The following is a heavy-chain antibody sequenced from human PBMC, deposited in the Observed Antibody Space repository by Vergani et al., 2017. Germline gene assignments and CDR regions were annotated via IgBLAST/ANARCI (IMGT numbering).Heavy chain of an antibody. CDR3: ARVSCSGGSCSHEYYYYDYGMDV. D-gene: IGHD2-15*01. CDR1: GGTFSSYA. J-gene: IGHJ6*02. V-gene: IGHV1-69*06. CDR2: IIPIFGTA. Sequence: QVQLVQSGAEVKKPGSSVKVSCKASGGTFSSYAISWVRQAPGQGLEWMGGIIPIFGTANYAQKFQGRVTITADKSTSTAYMELSSLRSEDTAVYYCARVSCSGGSCSHEYYYYDYGMDVWGQGTTVTVSS.